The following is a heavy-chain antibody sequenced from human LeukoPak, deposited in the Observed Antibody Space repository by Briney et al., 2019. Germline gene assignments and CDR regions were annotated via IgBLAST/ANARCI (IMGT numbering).Heavy chain of an antibody. J-gene: IGHJ4*02. D-gene: IGHD3-9*01. CDR3: AKGDVLPSYPTFDY. CDR2: ISASGGNT. Sequence: GGSLRLSCAASGFTFSSYALRWVGQAPGKGLEGGAVISASGGNTYYADSVKGRFTISRDTSKDTVYLQMHSLRAEDTAVYYCAKGDVLPSYPTFDYWGQGTLVTVSS. V-gene: IGHV3-23*01. CDR1: GFTFSSYA.